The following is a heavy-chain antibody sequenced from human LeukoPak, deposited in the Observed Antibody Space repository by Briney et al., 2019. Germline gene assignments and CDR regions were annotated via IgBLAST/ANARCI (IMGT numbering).Heavy chain of an antibody. J-gene: IGHJ4*02. CDR1: GGSISSYP. CDR2: IYNGGKT. V-gene: IGHV4-59*01. CDR3: ARDPDPYSYGLSSGY. Sequence: SETLSLTCTVSGGSISSYPWSWIRQPPGRGLEWISVIYNGGKTNYNPSVKSRVTISRDTSKNQVFLRLSSASAADTAIYYCARDPDPYSYGLSSGYWGQGTLVTVSS. D-gene: IGHD5-18*01.